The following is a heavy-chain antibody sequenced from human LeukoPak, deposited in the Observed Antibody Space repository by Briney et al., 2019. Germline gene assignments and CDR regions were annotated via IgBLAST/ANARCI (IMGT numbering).Heavy chain of an antibody. CDR2: IYYSGST. CDR1: GGSISSSGSY. D-gene: IGHD3-22*01. V-gene: IGHV4-31*03. Sequence: KPSETLSLTCTVSGGSISSSGSYWSWIRQHPGKGLEWIGYIYYSGSTSYNPSLKSRVTISLDTSKNQFSLKLSSVTAADTAVYYCARVDPDTPPGDYYDSSGYRAEYFQHWGQGTLVTVSS. CDR3: ARVDPDTPPGDYYDSSGYRAEYFQH. J-gene: IGHJ1*01.